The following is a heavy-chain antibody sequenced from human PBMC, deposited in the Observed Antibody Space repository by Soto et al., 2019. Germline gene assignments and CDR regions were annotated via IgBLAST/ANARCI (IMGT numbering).Heavy chain of an antibody. J-gene: IGHJ3*02. V-gene: IGHV4-4*02. CDR3: ARTKVVVTFDI. CDR2: IYHSGST. D-gene: IGHD2-15*01. Sequence: SETLSLTCAVSGGSISSSNWWSWVRQRPGKGLEWIGEIYHSGSTNYNPSLKSRVTISVDKSKNQFSLKLSSVTDADTAVYYCARTKVVVTFDIWGQGTMVTVSS. CDR1: GGSISSSNW.